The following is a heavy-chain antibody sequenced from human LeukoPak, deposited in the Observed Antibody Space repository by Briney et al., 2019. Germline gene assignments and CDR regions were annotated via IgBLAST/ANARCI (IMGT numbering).Heavy chain of an antibody. CDR2: IYYSGGT. J-gene: IGHJ4*02. CDR3: ARGSWMSNYDY. V-gene: IGHV4-59*01. D-gene: IGHD4-11*01. CDR1: GGSISSYY. Sequence: TSETLSLTCTVSGGSISSYYWSWIRQPPGKGLEWIGYIYYSGGTNYNPSLKSRVTISVDTSKNQFSLKLSSVTAADTAVYYCARGSWMSNYDYWGQGTLVTVSS.